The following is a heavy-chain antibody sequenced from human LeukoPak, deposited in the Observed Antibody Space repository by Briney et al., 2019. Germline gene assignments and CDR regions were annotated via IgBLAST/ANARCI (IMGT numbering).Heavy chain of an antibody. Sequence: GGSLRLSWAASGFTVSSNYMSWVRQAPGKGLEWVSVIYSGGSTYYADSVKGRFTISRDNSKNTLYLQMNSLRAEDTAVYYCARDRGRAAVGHGFDYWGQGTLVTVSS. CDR1: GFTVSSNY. J-gene: IGHJ4*02. CDR3: ARDRGRAAVGHGFDY. CDR2: IYSGGST. V-gene: IGHV3-53*01. D-gene: IGHD6-13*01.